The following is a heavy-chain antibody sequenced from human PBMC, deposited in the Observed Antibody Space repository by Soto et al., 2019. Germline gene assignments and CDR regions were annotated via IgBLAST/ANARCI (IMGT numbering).Heavy chain of an antibody. CDR1: GGSISSINW. V-gene: IGHV4-4*02. Sequence: QVQLQESGPGLVKPSGALSLTCAVSGGSISSINWWSWFRQPPGKGLEWIGEIYHSGSTNYNPSLKSRVTISVNKSKNQFSLKLGSVTAADTAVYYCASLGTTVTTFDYWGQGTLVTVSS. J-gene: IGHJ4*02. D-gene: IGHD4-4*01. CDR3: ASLGTTVTTFDY. CDR2: IYHSGST.